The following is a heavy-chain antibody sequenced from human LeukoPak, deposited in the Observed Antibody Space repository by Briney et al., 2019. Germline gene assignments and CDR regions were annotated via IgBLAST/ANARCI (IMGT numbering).Heavy chain of an antibody. CDR2: IYYRGTT. V-gene: IGHV4-59*01. D-gene: IGHD7-27*01. CDR3: ARIDPSCPGLGCCSFYI. J-gene: IGHJ3*02. Sequence: PSETLSLTCSFSGSSISPYHWTWIGQAPGEGLEWMGYIYYRGTTNYSPSLKNRLTMSVDTSKNQISLKLTSVTAADTAVYYCARIDPSCPGLGCCSFYIWGQGTLATVSS. CDR1: GSSISPYH.